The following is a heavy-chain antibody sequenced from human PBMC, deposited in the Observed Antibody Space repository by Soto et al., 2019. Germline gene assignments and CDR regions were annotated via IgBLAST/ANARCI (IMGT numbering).Heavy chain of an antibody. Sequence: GGSLRLSCSASGFTFSMFSMHWVRQAPGRGLEYVSGISSNGDSTYYADSVKGRFTISRDNSKNTLYLQMSSLRAVDTAVYYCVHPRSTVQIPPTWGQGTLVTVSS. J-gene: IGHJ5*02. CDR1: GFTFSMFS. V-gene: IGHV3-64D*06. D-gene: IGHD4-17*01. CDR3: VHPRSTVQIPPT. CDR2: ISSNGDST.